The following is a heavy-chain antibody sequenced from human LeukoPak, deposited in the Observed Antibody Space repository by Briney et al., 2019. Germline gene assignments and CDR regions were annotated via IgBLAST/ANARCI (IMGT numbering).Heavy chain of an antibody. J-gene: IGHJ4*02. CDR2: TSGSGVST. D-gene: IGHD2-21*02. Sequence: PGGSLRLSCAASRFTFGNYVMSWVRQAPGKGLEWVSSTSGSGVSTYYADSVKGRFIISRDNPRNTLYLQMDSLRAEDTAVYYCATTLRGGDRVFDYWGQGTLVTVSS. CDR1: RFTFGNYV. CDR3: ATTLRGGDRVFDY. V-gene: IGHV3-23*01.